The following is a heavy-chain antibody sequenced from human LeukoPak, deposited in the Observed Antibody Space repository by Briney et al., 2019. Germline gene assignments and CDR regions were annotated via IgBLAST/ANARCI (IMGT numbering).Heavy chain of an antibody. D-gene: IGHD6-13*01. CDR2: ISPNSGGT. V-gene: IGHV1-2*02. CDR1: GYTFICFY. Sequence: ASVKVSCKASGYTFICFYIHWVRQAPGQGLEWMGWISPNSGGTNYAQKFQGRVTMTRDTSISTAYMELSRLRFDDTAVYYCARDRYTSSNHFDYWGQGTLVTVSS. J-gene: IGHJ4*02. CDR3: ARDRYTSSNHFDY.